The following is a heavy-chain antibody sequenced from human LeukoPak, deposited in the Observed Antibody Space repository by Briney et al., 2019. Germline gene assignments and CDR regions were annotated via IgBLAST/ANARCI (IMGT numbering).Heavy chain of an antibody. D-gene: IGHD4-23*01. Sequence: SETLSLTCTVSGGSISRNYWNWIRQPPGKGLEWIGNIYYSGGTNYNPSLKSRVTTSVDTSKNQFSLKLTSVTAADTAVYYCARYRGNSNGGFDPWGQGTLVTVSS. J-gene: IGHJ5*02. CDR3: ARYRGNSNGGFDP. CDR2: IYYSGGT. CDR1: GGSISRNY. V-gene: IGHV4-59*01.